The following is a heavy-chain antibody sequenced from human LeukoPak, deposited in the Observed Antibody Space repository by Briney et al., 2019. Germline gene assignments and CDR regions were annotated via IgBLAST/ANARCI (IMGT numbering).Heavy chain of an antibody. D-gene: IGHD4-17*01. V-gene: IGHV1-2*02. J-gene: IGHJ3*02. Sequence: ASVKVSCKASGYTFTGYYMHWVRQAPGQGLEWMGWINPNSGGTNYAQKVQGRVTMTRDTSISTAYMELSRLRSDDTAVYYCARATTATNAFDIWGQGTMVTVSS. CDR1: GYTFTGYY. CDR2: INPNSGGT. CDR3: ARATTATNAFDI.